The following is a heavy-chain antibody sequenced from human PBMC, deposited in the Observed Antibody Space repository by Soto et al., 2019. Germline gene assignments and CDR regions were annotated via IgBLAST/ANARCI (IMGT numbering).Heavy chain of an antibody. Sequence: GGSLRLSCAASGFAFSNFWMTWVRQAPGTGLEWVANIKKDGSEKYYVDSVEGRFTVSRDNAKNSVDLQVNILRPEDTAVDYCASGNYYNGMDVWGQGTTVTVSS. CDR3: ASGNYYNGMDV. CDR2: IKKDGSEK. V-gene: IGHV3-7*01. CDR1: GFAFSNFW. J-gene: IGHJ6*02. D-gene: IGHD3-10*01.